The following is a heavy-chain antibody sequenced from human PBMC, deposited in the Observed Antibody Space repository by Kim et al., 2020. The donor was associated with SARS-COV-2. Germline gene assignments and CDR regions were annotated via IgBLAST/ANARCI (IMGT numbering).Heavy chain of an antibody. CDR2: TNHDGGEK. D-gene: IGHD3-9*01. V-gene: IGHV3-7*03. Sequence: GGSLRLSCAASGFTFSSYWMSWVRQAPGKGLEWVANTNHDGGEKYYVDSVKGRFTISRDNAKNSLYLQMNSLRAEDTAVYYCASDRLFWYYDVFTGYYLDYWGQGTLVTVSS. CDR3: ASDRLFWYYDVFTGYYLDY. J-gene: IGHJ4*02. CDR1: GFTFSSYW.